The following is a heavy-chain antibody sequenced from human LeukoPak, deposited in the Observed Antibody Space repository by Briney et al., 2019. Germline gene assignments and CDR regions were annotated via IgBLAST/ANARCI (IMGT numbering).Heavy chain of an antibody. CDR3: AREWAAAGTNFDY. J-gene: IGHJ4*02. CDR1: GGSFSGYY. CDR2: INHSGST. D-gene: IGHD6-13*01. Sequence: KPSETLSLTCAVCGGSFSGYYWSWIRQPPGKGLEWIGEINHSGSTNYNPSLKSRVTISVDTSKNQFSLKLSSVTAADTAVYYCAREWAAAGTNFDYWGQGTLVTVSS. V-gene: IGHV4-34*01.